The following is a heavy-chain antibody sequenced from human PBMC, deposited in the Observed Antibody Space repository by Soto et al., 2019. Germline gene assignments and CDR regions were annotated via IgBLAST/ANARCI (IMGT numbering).Heavy chain of an antibody. D-gene: IGHD1-1*01. CDR3: ARDAYRATTFTTDYSYYAMDV. V-gene: IGHV3-21*01. J-gene: IGHJ6*02. CDR1: GFTFSGYT. Sequence: EVQLVESGGGLVKPGGSLRLSCAASGFTFSGYTVNWVRQAPGKGLEWVSSISTSSGYIYYADSVKGRFTISRDNAKNSLYLQLNSLRAEDTAVYYCARDAYRATTFTTDYSYYAMDVWDQGTTVTVSS. CDR2: ISTSSGYI.